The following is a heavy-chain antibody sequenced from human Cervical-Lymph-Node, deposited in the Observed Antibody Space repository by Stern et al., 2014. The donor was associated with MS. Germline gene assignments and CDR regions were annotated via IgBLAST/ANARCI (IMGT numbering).Heavy chain of an antibody. D-gene: IGHD1-26*01. CDR3: ASRWSGTYYGQNWFDP. V-gene: IGHV4-31*03. CDR1: GDSITSGGHY. J-gene: IGHJ5*02. CDR2: IYNSGAT. Sequence: QVQLQQSGPGLVKPSQTLSLTCTVSGDSITSGGHYCSWLRQHPGKGLEWIGYIYNSGATFYNPSLKGRVTISLDTSKSQFSLQLSSVTAADTAIYYCASRWSGTYYGQNWFDPWGQGILVTVST.